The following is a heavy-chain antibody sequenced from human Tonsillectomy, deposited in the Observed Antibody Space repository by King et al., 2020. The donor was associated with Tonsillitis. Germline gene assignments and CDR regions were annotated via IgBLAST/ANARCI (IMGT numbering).Heavy chain of an antibody. D-gene: IGHD3-3*02. J-gene: IGHJ5*02. CDR3: TTGAIVGVVIRGKRFDP. CDR1: GFTFSNAW. V-gene: IGHV3-15*01. CDR2: IKSKTDGGTT. Sequence: VQLVESGGGLVKPGGSLRLSCAASGFTFSNAWMSWVRQAPGKGLEWVGRIKSKTDGGTTDYAAPVKGRFTISRDDSKNTLYLQMNSLKTEDTAVYYCTTGAIVGVVIRGKRFDPWGQGTLVTVSS.